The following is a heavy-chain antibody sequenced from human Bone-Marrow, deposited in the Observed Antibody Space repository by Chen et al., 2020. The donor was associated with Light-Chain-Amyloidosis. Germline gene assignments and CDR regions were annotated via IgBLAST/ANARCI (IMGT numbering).Heavy chain of an antibody. CDR2: ISSSSSST. Sequence: EVQLVESGGGLVQPGGSLTLSCAASGFTFSKFSMSWVRQAPGKGLEWVSAISSSSSSTYYADSVKGRFTLSRDNSRNTLYLQMNSLRAEDTAVYYCTKYPSTVRGYSGYDDAFDIWGQGTLVAVSS. J-gene: IGHJ3*02. CDR1: GFTFSKFS. CDR3: TKYPSTVRGYSGYDDAFDI. D-gene: IGHD5-12*01. V-gene: IGHV3-23*04.